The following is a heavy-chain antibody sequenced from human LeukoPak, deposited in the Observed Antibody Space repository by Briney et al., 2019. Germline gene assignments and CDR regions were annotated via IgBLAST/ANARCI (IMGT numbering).Heavy chain of an antibody. CDR3: ATSIAVAGYDY. D-gene: IGHD6-19*01. CDR1: GYTFTGYY. CDR2: INPNSGGT. Sequence: ASVNVSCKASGYTFTGYYMHWVRQAPGQGLEWMGRINPNSGGTNYAQKFQGRVTMTRDTSISTAYMELSRLRSDDTAVYYCATSIAVAGYDYWGQGTLVTVSS. V-gene: IGHV1-2*06. J-gene: IGHJ4*02.